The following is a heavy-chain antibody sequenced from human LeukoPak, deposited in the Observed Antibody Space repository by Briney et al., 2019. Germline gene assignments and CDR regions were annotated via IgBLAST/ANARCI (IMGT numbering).Heavy chain of an antibody. D-gene: IGHD5-12*01. J-gene: IGHJ5*02. CDR2: IYYSGST. Sequence: SETLSLTCTVSGGSISSYYWSWIRQPPGKGLAWIGYIYYSGSTNYNPSLKSRVTISVDTSKNQFSLKLSSVTAADTAVYYCARHVDLNWFDPWGQGTLVTVSS. V-gene: IGHV4-59*08. CDR3: ARHVDLNWFDP. CDR1: GGSISSYY.